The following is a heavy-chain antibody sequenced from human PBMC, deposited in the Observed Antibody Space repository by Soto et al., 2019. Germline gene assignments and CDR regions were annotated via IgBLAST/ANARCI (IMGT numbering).Heavy chain of an antibody. Sequence: GGSLRLSCAASRFTFSTYEMHWVRQAPGKGLEWVSCISSSGSTVYYADSVKGRFTISRDNTRNSLYLQMNSLRDEDTALYYCVRYCSTALCNGVATRTFDYWGQGTLVTVSS. CDR3: VRYCSTALCNGVATRTFDY. CDR2: ISSSGSTV. D-gene: IGHD5-12*01. J-gene: IGHJ4*02. CDR1: RFTFSTYE. V-gene: IGHV3-48*03.